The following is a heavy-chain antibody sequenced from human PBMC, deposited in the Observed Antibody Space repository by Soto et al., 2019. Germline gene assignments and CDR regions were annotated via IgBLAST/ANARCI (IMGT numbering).Heavy chain of an antibody. CDR2: ISGNGGST. J-gene: IGHJ6*02. V-gene: IGHV3-23*01. D-gene: IGHD1-26*01. CDR1: GFSFSHYG. Sequence: GGSLRLSCAASGFSFSHYGMNWVRQAPGKGLEWVSGISGNGGSTYYADSVKGRFTISRDNSENTVSVQLNDLRAEDTAVYYCAKVGATIFYGMDVWGQGTTVTVSS. CDR3: AKVGATIFYGMDV.